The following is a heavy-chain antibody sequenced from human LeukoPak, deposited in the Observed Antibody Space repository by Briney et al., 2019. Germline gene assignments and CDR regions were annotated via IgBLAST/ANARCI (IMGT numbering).Heavy chain of an antibody. CDR1: GFTFRTYA. V-gene: IGHV3-30*04. D-gene: IGHD2-2*01. CDR2: ISIDGTNK. CDR3: ARGLVVVPAAMSY. J-gene: IGHJ4*02. Sequence: PGGSLRLSCAASGFTFRTYAIHWVRQAPGKGLEWVAVISIDGTNKYYADSVKGRFTISRDNSKNTLSLQMNSLRAEDTAVYYCARGLVVVPAAMSYWGQGTLVTVSS.